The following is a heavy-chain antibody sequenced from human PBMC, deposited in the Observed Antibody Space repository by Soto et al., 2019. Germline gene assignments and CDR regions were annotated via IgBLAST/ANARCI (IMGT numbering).Heavy chain of an antibody. CDR1: GFTFSSYG. Sequence: QVQLVESGGGVVQPGRSLRLSCAASGFTFSSYGMHWVRQAPGKGLEWVAVIWYDGSNKYYADSVKGRFTISRDNSKNTLYLQMNSLNAEDTAVYYCARDRSANSGYESRPDYWCQGTLVTVSS. J-gene: IGHJ4*02. D-gene: IGHD5-12*01. V-gene: IGHV3-33*01. CDR2: IWYDGSNK. CDR3: ARDRSANSGYESRPDY.